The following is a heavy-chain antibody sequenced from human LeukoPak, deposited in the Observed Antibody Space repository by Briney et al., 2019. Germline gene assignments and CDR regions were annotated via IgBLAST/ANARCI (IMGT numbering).Heavy chain of an antibody. CDR2: IYFSGIT. Sequence: SETLSLTSTVSGGSISSYYCSCIRQPPGKGLEWIGYIYFSGITNYNPSLKSRVSISLVTSKNQFSLKLSSVTAADTAVYYCARHPVAQWLLNWGQGTLVTVSS. CDR1: GGSISSYY. CDR3: ARHPVAQWLLN. V-gene: IGHV4-59*08. D-gene: IGHD6-19*01. J-gene: IGHJ4*02.